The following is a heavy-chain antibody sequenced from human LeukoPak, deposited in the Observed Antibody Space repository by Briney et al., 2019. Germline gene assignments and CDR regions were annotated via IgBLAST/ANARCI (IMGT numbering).Heavy chain of an antibody. CDR2: INHSGST. CDR1: GGSISSGDYY. D-gene: IGHD1-14*01. Sequence: TSETLSLTCTVSGGSISSGDYYWSWIRQPPGKGLEWIGEINHSGSTNYNPSLKSRVTISVDTSKNQFSLKLSSVTAADTAVYYCARGSGYKSRNWFDPWGQGTLVTVSS. V-gene: IGHV4-39*07. CDR3: ARGSGYKSRNWFDP. J-gene: IGHJ5*02.